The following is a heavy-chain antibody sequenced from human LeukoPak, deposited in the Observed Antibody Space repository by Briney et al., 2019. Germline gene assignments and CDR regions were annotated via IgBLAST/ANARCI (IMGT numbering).Heavy chain of an antibody. V-gene: IGHV3-9*01. Sequence: GGSLRLSCAASGFTFSSYGMHWVRQAPGKGLEWVSTISWNSASVGHVDSVKGRFTISRDNAKKTLYLQMNSLRPEDTALYYCAKDYGYSSSWYDYWGQGTLVTVSS. CDR3: AKDYGYSSSWYDY. D-gene: IGHD6-13*01. J-gene: IGHJ4*02. CDR2: ISWNSASV. CDR1: GFTFSSYG.